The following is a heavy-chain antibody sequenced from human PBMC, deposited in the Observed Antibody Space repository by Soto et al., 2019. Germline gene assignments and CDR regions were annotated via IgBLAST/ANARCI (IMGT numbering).Heavy chain of an antibody. CDR3: ARGRNLRTIFGVAYSGRLFGWFDP. J-gene: IGHJ5*02. Sequence: QVQLQQWGAGLLKPSETLSLTCAVYGGSFSGYYWSWIRQPPGKGLEWIGEINHSGSTNYNPSLKSRVTISVDTSKNQFSLKLSSVTAADTAVYYCARGRNLRTIFGVAYSGRLFGWFDPWGQGTLVTVSS. V-gene: IGHV4-34*01. CDR2: INHSGST. D-gene: IGHD3-3*01. CDR1: GGSFSGYY.